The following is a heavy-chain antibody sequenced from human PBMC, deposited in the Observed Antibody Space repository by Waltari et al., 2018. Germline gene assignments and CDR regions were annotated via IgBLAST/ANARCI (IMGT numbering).Heavy chain of an antibody. V-gene: IGHV4-4*07. D-gene: IGHD3-3*01. CDR2: IYTSGST. CDR1: GGSISSYY. J-gene: IGHJ4*02. CDR3: ARDRFLEWSDEVLPFDY. Sequence: QVQLQESGPGLVKPSETLSLTCTVPGGSISSYYWSWIRQPAGKGLEWIGRIYTSGSTNYNPSLKSRVTISVDKSKNQFSLKLSSVTAADTAVYYCARDRFLEWSDEVLPFDYWGQGTLVTVSS.